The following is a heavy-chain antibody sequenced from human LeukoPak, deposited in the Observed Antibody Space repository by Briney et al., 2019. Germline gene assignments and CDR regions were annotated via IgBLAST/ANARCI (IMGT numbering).Heavy chain of an antibody. CDR3: ARVFTIFGVPVNFDP. CDR2: IYYSGST. V-gene: IGHV4-59*01. J-gene: IGHJ5*02. D-gene: IGHD3-3*01. Sequence: SETLSLTCTVSGGSISSYYWSWIRQPPGKGLEWIGYIYYSGSTNYSPSLKSRVTISVDTSKNQFSLKLSSVTAADTAVYYCARVFTIFGVPVNFDPWGQGTLVTVSP. CDR1: GGSISSYY.